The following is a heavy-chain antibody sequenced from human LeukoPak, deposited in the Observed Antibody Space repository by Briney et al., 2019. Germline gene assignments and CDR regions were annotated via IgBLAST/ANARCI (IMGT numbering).Heavy chain of an antibody. Sequence: SETLSLTCAVYGGSFSGYYWSWIRQPPGKGLEWIGEINHSGSTNYNPSLKSRVTISVDTSKNQFSLKLSSVTAADTAVYCCARSRIQLWSLSGARNWFDPWGQGTLVTVSS. CDR1: GGSFSGYY. CDR3: ARSRIQLWSLSGARNWFDP. J-gene: IGHJ5*02. CDR2: INHSGST. D-gene: IGHD5-18*01. V-gene: IGHV4-34*01.